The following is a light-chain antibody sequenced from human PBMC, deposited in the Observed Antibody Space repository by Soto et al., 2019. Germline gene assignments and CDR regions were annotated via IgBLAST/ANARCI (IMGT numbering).Light chain of an antibody. V-gene: IGKV1-33*01. CDR2: DAS. Sequence: DIQMTQSPSSLCASVGDRVTITCQASQDISNYLNWYQQKPGKAPKLLIYDASNLETGVPSRFSGSGSGTDFTFTISSLQPEDIATYYCQQYDNLPLTFGGGTNVEIK. CDR3: QQYDNLPLT. CDR1: QDISNY. J-gene: IGKJ4*01.